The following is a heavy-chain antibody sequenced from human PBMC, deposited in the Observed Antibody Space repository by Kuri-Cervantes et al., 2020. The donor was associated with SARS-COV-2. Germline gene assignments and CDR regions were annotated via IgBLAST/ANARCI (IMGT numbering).Heavy chain of an antibody. Sequence: ASVKVSCKASGYTFTSYDINWVRQATGQGLEWMGWMNPNSGNTGYAQKFQGRVTITRNTSISTAYMELSSLRSEDTAVYYRARAHAYDFWSGYSHWYFDLWGRGTLVTVSS. CDR3: ARAHAYDFWSGYSHWYFDL. J-gene: IGHJ2*01. CDR2: MNPNSGNT. D-gene: IGHD3-3*01. CDR1: GYTFTSYD. V-gene: IGHV1-8*03.